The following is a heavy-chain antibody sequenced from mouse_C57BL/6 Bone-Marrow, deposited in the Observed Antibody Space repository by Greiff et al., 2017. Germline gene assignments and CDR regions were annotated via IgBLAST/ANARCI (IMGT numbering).Heavy chain of an antibody. V-gene: IGHV1-54*01. CDR1: GYAFTNYL. D-gene: IGHD2-10*01. J-gene: IGHJ2*01. Sequence: SGAELVRPGTSVKVSCKASGYAFTNYLIEWVKQRPGQGLEWIGVINPGSGGTNYNEKFKGKATLTADKSSSTAYMQLSSLTSEDSAVYFCARLGPYPYYFDYWGQGTTLTVSS. CDR3: ARLGPYPYYFDY. CDR2: INPGSGGT.